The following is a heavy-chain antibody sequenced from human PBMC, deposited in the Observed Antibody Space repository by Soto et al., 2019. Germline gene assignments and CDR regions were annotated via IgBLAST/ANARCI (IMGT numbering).Heavy chain of an antibody. CDR3: ARDHGSSWLSIDY. CDR1: GFTVSSNY. D-gene: IGHD6-13*01. J-gene: IGHJ4*02. V-gene: IGHV3-53*01. CDR2: IYSGGST. Sequence: PGGSLRLSCAASGFTVSSNYMGWVRQAPGKGLEWVSVIYSGGSTYYADSVKGRFTISRDNSKNTLYLQMNSLRAEDTAVYYCARDHGSSWLSIDYWGQGTLVTVSS.